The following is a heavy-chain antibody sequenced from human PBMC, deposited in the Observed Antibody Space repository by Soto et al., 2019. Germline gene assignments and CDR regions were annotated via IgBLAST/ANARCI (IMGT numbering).Heavy chain of an antibody. D-gene: IGHD3-16*01. Sequence: QGQLEQSGAEVRKPGSSVKVSCKASGGSFSSYAISWVRQAPGQGLEWMGGIVPVLGTSHSAQKFQGRVTFCTDDSTTTAYMQLSSLRSEDTAVYYCARDSPGGGYYYGMDVWGQGTTVTVSS. CDR1: GGSFSSYA. J-gene: IGHJ6*02. CDR2: IVPVLGTS. V-gene: IGHV1-69*01. CDR3: ARDSPGGGYYYGMDV.